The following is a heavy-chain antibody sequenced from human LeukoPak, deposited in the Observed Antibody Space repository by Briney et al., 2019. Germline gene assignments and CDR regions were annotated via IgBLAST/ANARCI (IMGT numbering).Heavy chain of an antibody. CDR2: IIPILGIA. J-gene: IGHJ4*02. V-gene: IGHV1-69*04. CDR3: ARDLYSSSSGGDY. CDR1: GGTFSSYT. Sequence: ASVKVSCKASGGTFSSYTISWVRQAPGQGLEWMGRIIPILGIANYAQKFQGRVTITADKSTSTAYMELGNLTSDDTAVYYCARDLYSSSSGGDYWGQGTLVTVSS. D-gene: IGHD6-6*01.